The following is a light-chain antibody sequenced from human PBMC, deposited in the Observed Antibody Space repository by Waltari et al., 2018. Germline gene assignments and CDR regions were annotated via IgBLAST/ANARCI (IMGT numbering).Light chain of an antibody. CDR3: QQRSNWPGT. J-gene: IGKJ1*01. CDR2: ASS. V-gene: IGKV3-11*01. CDR1: QSVRNY. Sequence: IVFTQSPATLSFSPGERATLSCTASQSVRNYLTWYQQRPGQAPKVLIYASSNTANAIPARFSGIGSEKDFTLTISSLEPEDFAVYYCQQRSNWPGTFGQGTKVEIK.